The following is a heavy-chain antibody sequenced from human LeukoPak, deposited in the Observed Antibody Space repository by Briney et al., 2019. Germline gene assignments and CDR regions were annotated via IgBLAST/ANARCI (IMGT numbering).Heavy chain of an antibody. J-gene: IGHJ3*02. V-gene: IGHV1-18*01. D-gene: IGHD3-3*01. CDR3: ARDWVLRFWGCFPTLGVFDI. Sequence: ASVKVSCKASGYTFTSYGISWVRQAPGQGLEWMGWISAYNGNTNYAQKLQGRVTMTTDTSTSTAYMELRSLRSDDTAVYYCARDWVLRFWGCFPTLGVFDIGGKGKMVTVFS. CDR2: ISAYNGNT. CDR1: GYTFTSYG.